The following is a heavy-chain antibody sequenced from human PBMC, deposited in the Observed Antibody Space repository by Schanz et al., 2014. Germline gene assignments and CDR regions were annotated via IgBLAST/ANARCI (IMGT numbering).Heavy chain of an antibody. CDR1: GYTFTGYY. D-gene: IGHD3-10*01. CDR2: LNPNSGGT. J-gene: IGHJ2*01. Sequence: QVQLVQSGAEVKKPGASVTVSCKAFGYTFTGYYIQWVRQAPGQGLEWMGRLNPNSGGTNYPQKFVGRVTMTSDSSISTAYMELTSLRSDATAVYYCASGGELHRVGRHFDLWGRGTLVTVSS. V-gene: IGHV1-2*06. CDR3: ASGGELHRVGRHFDL.